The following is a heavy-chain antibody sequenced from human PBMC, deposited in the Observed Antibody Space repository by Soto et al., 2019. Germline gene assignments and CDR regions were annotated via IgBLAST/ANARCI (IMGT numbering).Heavy chain of an antibody. J-gene: IGHJ4*02. CDR1: GGSFSGYY. V-gene: IGHV4-34*01. Sequence: PSETLSLTCAVYGGSFSGYYWSWIRQPPGKGLEWIGEINHSGSTNYNPSLKSRVTISVDTSKNQFSLKLSSVTAADTAVYYCARGLRYDYIWGSYRYHIDYWGQGTLVTVSS. CDR3: ARGLRYDYIWGSYRYHIDY. CDR2: INHSGST. D-gene: IGHD3-16*02.